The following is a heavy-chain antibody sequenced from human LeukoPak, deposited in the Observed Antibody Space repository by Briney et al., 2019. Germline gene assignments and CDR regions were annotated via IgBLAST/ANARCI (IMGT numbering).Heavy chain of an antibody. Sequence: PSETLSLTCSVSGGSISSYYWSWIRQPPWKGLEWIGYIYYSGTTNYNPSLKSRVTISVDTSKNQFSLKLRSVTAADTAVYYCARDGTVGWFDHWGQGTLVTVSS. V-gene: IGHV4-59*01. CDR2: IYYSGTT. CDR3: ARDGTVGWFDH. J-gene: IGHJ5*02. CDR1: GGSISSYY. D-gene: IGHD1-26*01.